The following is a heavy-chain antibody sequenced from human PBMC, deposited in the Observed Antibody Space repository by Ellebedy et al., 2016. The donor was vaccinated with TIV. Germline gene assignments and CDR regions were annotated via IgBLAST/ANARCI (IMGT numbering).Heavy chain of an antibody. D-gene: IGHD3-9*01. V-gene: IGHV1-46*01. CDR2: VDPTGGSP. J-gene: IGHJ4*02. Sequence: ASVKVSCKASGYTFSTHYIHWVRQAPGQGLEWMGIVDPTGGSPTCSQKFQGRLTMTRDTSTSTVSMELSSLRSEDTAIYYCARFEASSFEYWGQGTLVTVSS. CDR1: GYTFSTHY. CDR3: ARFEASSFEY.